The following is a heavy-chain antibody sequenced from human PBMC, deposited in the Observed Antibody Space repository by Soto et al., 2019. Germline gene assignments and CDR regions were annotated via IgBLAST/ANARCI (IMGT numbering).Heavy chain of an antibody. J-gene: IGHJ4*02. CDR3: AKVPVVHIAVAGPFDY. Sequence: PGGSLRLSCAASGFTFSSYAMSWVRQAPGKGLEWVSAISGSGGSTYYADSVKGRFTISRDNSKNTLYLQMNSLRAEDTAVYYCAKVPVVHIAVAGPFDYWGQGTPVTVSS. D-gene: IGHD6-19*01. V-gene: IGHV3-23*01. CDR2: ISGSGGST. CDR1: GFTFSSYA.